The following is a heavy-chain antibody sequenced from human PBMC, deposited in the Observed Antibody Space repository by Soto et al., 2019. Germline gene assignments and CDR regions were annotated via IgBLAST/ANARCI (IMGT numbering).Heavy chain of an antibody. V-gene: IGHV3-11*01. CDR1: GFTFSDYY. J-gene: IGHJ4*02. CDR2: ISSSGNTI. CDR3: AKMSSENYYDPVFS. Sequence: QVQLVESGGGFVKTSGSLTLACGGSGFTFSDYYMSWVRQAPGKGLEWVAYISSSGNTIYYADSVKGRVTISRDNAKNSVFLQMSNLRAEDTALYFCAKMSSENYYDPVFSWGQGTLVTVSS. D-gene: IGHD3-22*01.